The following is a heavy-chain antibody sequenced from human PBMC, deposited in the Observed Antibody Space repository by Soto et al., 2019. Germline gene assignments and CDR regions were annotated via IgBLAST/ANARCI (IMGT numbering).Heavy chain of an antibody. CDR2: IYWDDDK. Sequence: QITLKESGPTLVKPTQTLTLTCTFSGFSLSTSGVGVGWIRQPPGKALEWLALIYWDDDKRYSPSLKSRLTITKDTSKNPAVLTMTNMAPVDTATYYCAHSLIPNWGSRGAFDYWGQGTLVTVSS. CDR3: AHSLIPNWGSRGAFDY. CDR1: GFSLSTSGVG. J-gene: IGHJ4*02. V-gene: IGHV2-5*02. D-gene: IGHD7-27*01.